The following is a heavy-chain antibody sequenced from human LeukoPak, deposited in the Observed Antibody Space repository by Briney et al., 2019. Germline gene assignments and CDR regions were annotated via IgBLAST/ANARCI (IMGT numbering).Heavy chain of an antibody. D-gene: IGHD3-3*01. Sequence: PGGSLRLSCAASGFTFSSYAMSWVRQAPGKGLEWVSAISGSGGSTYYADSVKGRFTISRDNSKNTLYLQMNSLRAEDTAVYYCARDSRVYDFWSGYHDAFDIWGQGTMVTVSS. CDR1: GFTFSSYA. V-gene: IGHV3-23*01. CDR2: ISGSGGST. CDR3: ARDSRVYDFWSGYHDAFDI. J-gene: IGHJ3*02.